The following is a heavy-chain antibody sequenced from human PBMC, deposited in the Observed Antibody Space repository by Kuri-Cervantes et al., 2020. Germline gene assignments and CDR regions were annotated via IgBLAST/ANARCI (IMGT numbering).Heavy chain of an antibody. CDR2: IKQDGSEK. CDR3: ARGLVVAAYNWFDP. D-gene: IGHD2-15*01. CDR1: GFTFSSYW. V-gene: IGHV3-7*01. Sequence: LSLTCAASGFTFSSYWMSWVRQAPGKGLEWVANIKQDGSEKYYVDSVKGRFTISRDNSKNTLYLQMNSLRAEDTAVYYCARGLVVAAYNWFDPWGQGTLVTVSS. J-gene: IGHJ5*02.